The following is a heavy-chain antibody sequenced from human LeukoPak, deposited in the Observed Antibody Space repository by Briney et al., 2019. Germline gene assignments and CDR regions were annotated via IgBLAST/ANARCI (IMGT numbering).Heavy chain of an antibody. CDR2: ISRSSSSA. Sequence: PGGSLTLSCAASGFTFTTYSMIWVRQAPGKGLEWVSYISRSSSSAHYADSVKGRFTISRDNAKNSVYLQMNSLRAEDTAVYYCTRGSQWELLGSCDYWGQGTLVTVSS. CDR3: TRGSQWELLGSCDY. D-gene: IGHD1-26*01. J-gene: IGHJ4*02. V-gene: IGHV3-48*04. CDR1: GFTFTTYS.